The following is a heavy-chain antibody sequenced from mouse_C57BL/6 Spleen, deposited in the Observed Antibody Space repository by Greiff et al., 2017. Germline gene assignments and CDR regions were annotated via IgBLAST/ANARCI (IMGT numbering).Heavy chain of an antibody. V-gene: IGHV6-6*01. J-gene: IGHJ2*01. Sequence: EVQLVESGGGLVQPGGSMKLSCAASGFTFSDAWMDWVRQSPEKGLDWVAEIRNKANNNATYYAGSVKGRFTISRDDSKSSVYLQMNSLRAEDTGIYYCTRGESYFDYWGQGTTLTVSS. CDR1: GFTFSDAW. CDR2: IRNKANNNAT. CDR3: TRGESYFDY.